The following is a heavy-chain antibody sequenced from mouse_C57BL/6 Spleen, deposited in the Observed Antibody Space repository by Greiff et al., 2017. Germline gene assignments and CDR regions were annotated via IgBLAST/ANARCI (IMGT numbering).Heavy chain of an antibody. CDR1: GYTFTSYW. CDR3: ARGGKNGNFWDY. Sequence: QVQLQQPGAELVMPGASVKLSCKASGYTFTSYWMHWVKQRPGQGLEWIGEIDPSDSYTNYNQKFKGKSTLTVDKSSSTAYMQLSSLTSEDSAVYYCARGGKNGNFWDYWGQGTSVTVSS. V-gene: IGHV1-69*01. CDR2: IDPSDSYT. D-gene: IGHD2-1*01. J-gene: IGHJ4*01.